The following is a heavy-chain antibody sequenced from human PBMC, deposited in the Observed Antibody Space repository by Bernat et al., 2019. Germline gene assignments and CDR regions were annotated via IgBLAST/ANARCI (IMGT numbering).Heavy chain of an antibody. CDR1: GFTFRNYV. D-gene: IGHD3-3*01. CDR2: IRSRPSGGTT. Sequence: EVQLLESGGGLVQPGGSLRLACAASGFTFRNYVMSWVRQAPGKGLEWVGRIRSRPSGGTTDYAAPVKGRFTISRDDSTNTLYLQMNNLKTEDTAMYYCLKEDFDFWTWGQGTLVTVS. V-gene: IGHV3-15*01. J-gene: IGHJ5*02. CDR3: LKEDFDFWT.